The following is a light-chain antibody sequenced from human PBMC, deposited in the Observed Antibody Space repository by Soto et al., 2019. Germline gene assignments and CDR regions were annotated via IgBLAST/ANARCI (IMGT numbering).Light chain of an antibody. CDR2: EVN. CDR3: SSYTRSSTVV. CDR1: SSDVGSYDR. J-gene: IGLJ2*01. V-gene: IGLV2-18*02. Sequence: QSALTQPPSLSGSPGQSVTISCTGTSSDVGSYDRVSWYQQSPGTVPKLMIYEVNKRPSGVPDRFSGSKSGNTASLTISGLQAEDEADYYCSSYTRSSTVVFGGGTKVTVL.